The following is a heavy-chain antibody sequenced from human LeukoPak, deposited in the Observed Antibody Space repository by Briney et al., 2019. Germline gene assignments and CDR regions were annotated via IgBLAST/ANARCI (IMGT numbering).Heavy chain of an antibody. D-gene: IGHD2-2*01. CDR1: VFTFTMNA. CDR2: IDGSGGTT. J-gene: IGHJ4*02. V-gene: IGHV3-23*01. CDR3: AKAHCSSTSCSRADN. Sequence: GGSLRLSCAASVFTFTMNAMTWVRQAPGKGLEWVSAIDGSGGTTFYADSVKGRVTISRVQSTNTVYLQMNSLRADDTAVYYCAKAHCSSTSCSRADNWGQGTLVTVSS.